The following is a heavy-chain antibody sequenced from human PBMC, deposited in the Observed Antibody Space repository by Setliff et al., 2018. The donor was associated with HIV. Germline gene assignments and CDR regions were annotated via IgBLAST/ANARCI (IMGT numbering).Heavy chain of an antibody. CDR1: GGYISSGSYH. Sequence: NPSETLSLTCTVSGGYISSGSYHWSWIRQPAGKGLEWIGHIYTKGSTNYNPSLKSRVAISIDTSKNHFSLNLTSVTAADTAVYYCARGGPLITMVRGVLRWFDPWGQGTLVTVSS. CDR2: IYTKGST. J-gene: IGHJ5*02. D-gene: IGHD3-10*01. V-gene: IGHV4-61*09. CDR3: ARGGPLITMVRGVLRWFDP.